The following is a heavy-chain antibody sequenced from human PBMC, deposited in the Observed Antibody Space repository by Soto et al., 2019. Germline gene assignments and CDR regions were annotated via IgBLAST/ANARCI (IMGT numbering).Heavy chain of an antibody. CDR3: ARGLLAYCTSGICRSWRFDP. CDR1: GYTFXSYA. D-gene: IGHD2-8*01. J-gene: IGHJ5*02. V-gene: IGHV1-3*01. Sequence: GASVKVSCKASGYTFXSYAMYWVRQAPGKRLEWMGWINAGNGNTKYSQKFQGRVTMTRNTSISTAYMDLSSLRSEDTAVYYCARGLLAYCTSGICRSWRFDPWGQGTLVTVSS. CDR2: INAGNGNT.